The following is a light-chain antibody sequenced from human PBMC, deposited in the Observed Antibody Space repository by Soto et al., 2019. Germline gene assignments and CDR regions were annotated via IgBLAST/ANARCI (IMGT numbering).Light chain of an antibody. Sequence: QSVLTQPASVSGSPGQSITISCTGTSSDIGGYKYVSWYQHHPGTAPKLMIYDVTNRPSGVSNRFSGSKSGNTASLTISGLQAEDEGDYYCTSYASSSTPVVFGGGTNLTVL. J-gene: IGLJ2*01. V-gene: IGLV2-14*03. CDR2: DVT. CDR3: TSYASSSTPVV. CDR1: SSDIGGYKY.